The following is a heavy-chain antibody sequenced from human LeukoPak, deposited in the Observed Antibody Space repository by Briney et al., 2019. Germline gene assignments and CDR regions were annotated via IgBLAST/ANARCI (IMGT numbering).Heavy chain of an antibody. J-gene: IGHJ4*02. CDR1: GGSISSYY. V-gene: IGHV4-59*08. CDR3: ARHGYYYDSSGYYYFDY. CDR2: IYYSGNT. Sequence: PSETLSLTCTVSGGSISSYYWSWIRQPPGKGLEWIGHIYYSGNTNYNPSLKSRVTISVDTSKNQFSLKLSSVTAADTAVYYCARHGYYYDSSGYYYFDYWGQGTLVTVSS. D-gene: IGHD3-22*01.